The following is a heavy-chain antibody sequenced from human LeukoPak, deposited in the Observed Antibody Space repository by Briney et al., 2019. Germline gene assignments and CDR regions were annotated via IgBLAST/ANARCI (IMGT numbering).Heavy chain of an antibody. Sequence: SETLSLTCAVSGGSISSGGYSWSWIRQPPGKGLEWIGYIYHSGSTYYNPSLKSRVTMSLDTSKSQFSLRLSSVTAADTAVYFCARHPFATPFDYWGPGTLVTVSS. J-gene: IGHJ4*02. CDR2: IYHSGST. CDR3: ARHPFATPFDY. CDR1: GGSISSGGYS. V-gene: IGHV4-30-2*01. D-gene: IGHD2-15*01.